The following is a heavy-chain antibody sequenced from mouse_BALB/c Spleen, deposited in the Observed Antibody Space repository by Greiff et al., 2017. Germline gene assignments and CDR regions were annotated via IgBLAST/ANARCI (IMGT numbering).Heavy chain of an antibody. J-gene: IGHJ3*01. CDR2: INPGSGGT. CDR3: ARESPGAY. V-gene: IGHV1-54*01. CDR1: GYAFTNYL. Sequence: QVQLKQSGAELVRPGTSVKVSCKASGYAFTNYLIEWVKQRPGQGLEWIGVINPGSGGTNYNEKFKGKATLTADKSSSTAYMQLSSLTSDDSAVYVCARESPGAYWGQGTLVTVSA.